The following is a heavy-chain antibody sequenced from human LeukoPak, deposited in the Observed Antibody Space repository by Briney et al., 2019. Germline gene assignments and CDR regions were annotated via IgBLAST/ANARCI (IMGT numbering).Heavy chain of an antibody. J-gene: IGHJ4*02. D-gene: IGHD2-15*01. CDR1: GFTFDDYA. CDR2: ISWNSSSI. Sequence: GGSLRLSCAASGFTFDDYAMHWVRQAPGKGLEWVSGISWNSSSIGYADSVKGRFTISRDNAKNSLYLQMNSLRAEDTAVYYCARMGAGYCSGGSCPYDIDYWDQGTLVTVS. V-gene: IGHV3-9*01. CDR3: ARMGAGYCSGGSCPYDIDY.